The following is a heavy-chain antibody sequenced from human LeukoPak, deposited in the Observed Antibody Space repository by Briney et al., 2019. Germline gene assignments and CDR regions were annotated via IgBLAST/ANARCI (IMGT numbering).Heavy chain of an antibody. CDR2: ISAYNGNT. CDR1: GYTFTSYG. D-gene: IGHD6-6*01. CDR3: ARDLILSIAARAGSSRYGMDV. J-gene: IGHJ6*02. Sequence: ASVKVSCKASGYTFTSYGIGWVRQAPGQGLEWMGWISAYNGNTNYAQKLQGRVTMTTDTSTSTAYMELRSLRSDDTAVYYCARDLILSIAARAGSSRYGMDVWGQGTTVTVFS. V-gene: IGHV1-18*01.